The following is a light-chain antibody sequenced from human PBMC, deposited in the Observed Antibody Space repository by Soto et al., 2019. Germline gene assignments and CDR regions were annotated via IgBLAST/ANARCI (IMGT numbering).Light chain of an antibody. CDR1: RNVNSK. CDR2: AAS. J-gene: IGKJ2*01. CDR3: LQYSDWPPYT. Sequence: VMTQSPATLSVSTGERATLSCRASRNVNSKLAWYQQKPGQAPRLLIYAASTRDTSVPDRFSGSGSGTEFTLTITSLLSEDFAVYYCLQYSDWPPYTFGHGTKVEIK. V-gene: IGKV3-15*01.